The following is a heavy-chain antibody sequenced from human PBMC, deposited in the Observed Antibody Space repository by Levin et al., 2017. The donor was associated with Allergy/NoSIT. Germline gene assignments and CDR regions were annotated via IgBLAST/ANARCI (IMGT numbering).Heavy chain of an antibody. V-gene: IGHV1-2*02. J-gene: IGHJ4*02. CDR2: INPNSGGT. Sequence: GESLKISCKASGYTFTGYYMHWVRQAPGQGLEWMGWINPNSGGTNYAQKFQGRVTMTRDTSISTAYMELSRLRSDDTAVYYCARSYSSGWYVPDYWGQGTLVTVSS. CDR3: ARSYSSGWYVPDY. D-gene: IGHD6-19*01. CDR1: GYTFTGYY.